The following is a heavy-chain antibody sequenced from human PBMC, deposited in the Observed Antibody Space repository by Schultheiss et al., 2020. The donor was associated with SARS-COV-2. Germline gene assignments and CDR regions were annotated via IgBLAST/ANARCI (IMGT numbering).Heavy chain of an antibody. CDR1: GFTFSDYY. CDR2: ISSNGGST. CDR3: ARVRQFLHAFDI. Sequence: GGSLRLSCAASGFTFSDYYMSWIRQAPGKGLEYVSAISSNGGSTYYANSVKGRFTISRDNSKNTLYLQMGSLRAEDMAVYYCARVRQFLHAFDIWGQGTMVTVSS. J-gene: IGHJ3*02. D-gene: IGHD2/OR15-2a*01. V-gene: IGHV3-64*01.